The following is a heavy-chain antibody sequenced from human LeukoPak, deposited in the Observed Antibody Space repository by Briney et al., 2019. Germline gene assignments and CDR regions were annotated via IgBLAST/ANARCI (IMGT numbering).Heavy chain of an antibody. V-gene: IGHV4-59*08. CDR3: GRLPDSRTEAVDI. D-gene: IGHD3-22*01. J-gene: IGHJ3*02. CDR1: GGSISSHY. Sequence: PSEALSLTCTVSGGSISSHYWSWIRQPPGKGLEWIGYMYDSGSTKYNPSLKSRVTISVDMSRNQFSLKLSSVTAADTAVYYCGRLPDSRTEAVDIWGQGTVVTVSS. CDR2: MYDSGST.